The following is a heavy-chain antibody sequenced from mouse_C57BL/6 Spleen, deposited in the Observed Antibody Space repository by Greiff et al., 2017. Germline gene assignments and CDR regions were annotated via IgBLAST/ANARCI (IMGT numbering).Heavy chain of an antibody. Sequence: QVQLQQPGAELVKPGASVKLSCKASGYTFTSYWMQWVKQRPGQGLEWIGEIDPSDSNTNYNQKFKGKATLTVDTSSSTAYMQLSSLKSEDSAVYYGASLYGKGDWYMDVWGTGTTVTVSS. J-gene: IGHJ1*03. CDR3: ASLYGKGDWYMDV. V-gene: IGHV1-50*01. CDR1: GYTFTSYW. CDR2: IDPSDSNT. D-gene: IGHD2-1*01.